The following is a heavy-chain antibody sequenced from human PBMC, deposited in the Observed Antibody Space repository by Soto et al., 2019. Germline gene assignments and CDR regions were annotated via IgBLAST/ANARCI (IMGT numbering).Heavy chain of an antibody. Sequence: PSETLSLTCTVSGGSISSYYWSWIRQPPGKGLEWIGSIYYSGGAKYNPSLKSRLTISVDTSKSQFSLTLSSVTAADTAVYYCARAGDYDPGDYWGQGTPVTVSS. CDR3: ARAGDYDPGDY. V-gene: IGHV4-59*01. CDR2: IYYSGGA. J-gene: IGHJ4*02. CDR1: GGSISSYY. D-gene: IGHD4-17*01.